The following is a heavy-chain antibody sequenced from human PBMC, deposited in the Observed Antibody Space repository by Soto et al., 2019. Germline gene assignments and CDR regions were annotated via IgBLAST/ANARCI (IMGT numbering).Heavy chain of an antibody. CDR3: AMLPPPSCSCAGCSPY. CDR1: GFTVSHYY. D-gene: IGHD2-15*01. Sequence: VQLVESGGGSVKPGGSLRLSCVASGFTVSHYYMSWSRQTPGKGLELTSYISNNGRTIVYRDAVNGRLTISRDNAKRCLYLQMDSVRVEDTAKCYGAMLPPPSCSCAGCSPYWGQGTLVTVSS. CDR2: ISNNGRTI. J-gene: IGHJ4*02. V-gene: IGHV3-11*01.